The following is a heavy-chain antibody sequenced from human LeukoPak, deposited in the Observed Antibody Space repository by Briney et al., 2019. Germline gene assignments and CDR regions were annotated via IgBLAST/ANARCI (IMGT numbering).Heavy chain of an antibody. CDR2: IYHSGST. Sequence: PPETLSLTCTVSGGSISSSFYYWGWIRQPPGKGLEWIGSIYHSGSTYYNPSLKSRVTISVDTSKNQFSLKLSSVTAADTAVYYCARAGGFFSPFGYWGQGTLVTVSS. V-gene: IGHV4-39*07. D-gene: IGHD3-16*01. CDR3: ARAGGFFSPFGY. CDR1: GGSISSSFYY. J-gene: IGHJ4*02.